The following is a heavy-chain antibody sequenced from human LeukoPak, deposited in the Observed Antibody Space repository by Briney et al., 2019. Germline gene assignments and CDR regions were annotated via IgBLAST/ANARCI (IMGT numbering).Heavy chain of an antibody. CDR3: ARWEDYDYSFDY. J-gene: IGHJ4*02. CDR1: GFPFGEHA. CDR2: IRRKTSGEAT. D-gene: IGHD5-12*01. Sequence: PGGSLRLSCIVSGFPFGEHAMSWFRQAPGKGMEWVGFIRRKTSGEATEYAASVKGRFTISRDESKGIAYLQMNSLKTEDTAVYYCARWEDYDYSFDYWGQGTLVTVSS. V-gene: IGHV3-49*03.